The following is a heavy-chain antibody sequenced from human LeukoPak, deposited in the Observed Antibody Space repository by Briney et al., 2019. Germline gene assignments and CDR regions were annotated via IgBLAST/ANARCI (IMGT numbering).Heavy chain of an antibody. Sequence: NPSETPSLTCTVSGGSISSTSHYWGWIRQPPGKGLEWIGSFYYSGNTYYYNPSLKSRVTISVDTSKNQFSLKVNSVTAADTAVYYCATIVVVVAATPGDYVDVWGKGTTVTVSS. CDR3: ATIVVVVAATPGDYVDV. J-gene: IGHJ6*03. CDR2: FYYSGNTY. CDR1: GGSISSTSHY. V-gene: IGHV4-39*07. D-gene: IGHD2-15*01.